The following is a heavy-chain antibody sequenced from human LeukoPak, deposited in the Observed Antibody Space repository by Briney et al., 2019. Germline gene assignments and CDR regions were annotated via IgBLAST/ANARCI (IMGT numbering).Heavy chain of an antibody. J-gene: IGHJ4*02. D-gene: IGHD3-16*02. V-gene: IGHV4-61*08. CDR1: GGSISSGGYY. Sequence: PSETLSLTCTVSGGSISSGGYYWSWIRQHPGKGLEWIGYIYYSGSTNYNPSLKSRVTISVDTSKNQFSLELSSVTAADTAVYCCARGSFYDYVWGSYLNYFDYWGQGTLVTVSP. CDR2: IYYSGST. CDR3: ARGSFYDYVWGSYLNYFDY.